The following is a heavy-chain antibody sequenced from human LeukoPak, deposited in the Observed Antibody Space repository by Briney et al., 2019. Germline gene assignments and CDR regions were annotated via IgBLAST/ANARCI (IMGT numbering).Heavy chain of an antibody. CDR1: GFTFSSYW. CDR2: IKQDGSEK. Sequence: GGSLRLSCAASGFTFSSYWMSWVRQAPGKGLEWVANIKQDGSEKYYVDSVKGRFTISRDNAKNSLYLQMNSLRAEDTAVYYCARDGRSPTYYYDSSGPDYWGQGTLVTVSS. J-gene: IGHJ4*02. D-gene: IGHD3-22*01. V-gene: IGHV3-7*01. CDR3: ARDGRSPTYYYDSSGPDY.